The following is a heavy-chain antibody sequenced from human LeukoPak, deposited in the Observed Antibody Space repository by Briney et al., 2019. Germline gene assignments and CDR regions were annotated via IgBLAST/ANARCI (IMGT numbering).Heavy chain of an antibody. CDR3: ARDPYNSGSSFFDY. Sequence: GGSLRLSCAVSGLTVSSDYMSWVRQAPGKGLEWVSAIYSGGSTFYADSVKGRFTISRDNSKNTSYLQMNSLRAEDTAVYYCARDPYNSGSSFFDYWGQGTLVTVSA. CDR2: IYSGGST. D-gene: IGHD3-10*01. V-gene: IGHV3-53*01. J-gene: IGHJ4*02. CDR1: GLTVSSDY.